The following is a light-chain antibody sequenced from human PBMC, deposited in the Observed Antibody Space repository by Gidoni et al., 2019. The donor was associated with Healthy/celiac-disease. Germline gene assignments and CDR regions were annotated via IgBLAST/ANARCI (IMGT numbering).Light chain of an antibody. Sequence: QSALTQPPSASGSPGQSVTISCTGTSSDVGGYNYVSWYQQHPGKAPKLMIYEVSNRPSGVPDRFSASKSGNAASLTVSGLQAEDEADYYCSSYASSYNLVFGGGTKLTVL. CDR3: SSYASSYNLV. V-gene: IGLV2-8*01. CDR2: EVS. J-gene: IGLJ2*01. CDR1: SSDVGGYNY.